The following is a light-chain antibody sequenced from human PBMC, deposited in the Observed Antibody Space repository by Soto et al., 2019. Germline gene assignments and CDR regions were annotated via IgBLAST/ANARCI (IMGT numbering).Light chain of an antibody. CDR3: QQYNSYWT. J-gene: IGKJ1*01. V-gene: IGKV1-5*03. CDR1: QSISSW. Sequence: EIQVSQSASTLSASIGDRVTITCRASQSISSWLAWYQQKPGKAPKLLIYKASSLESGVPSRFSGSGSGTEFTLTISSLQPDDFATYYCQQYNSYWTFAQRTKV. CDR2: KAS.